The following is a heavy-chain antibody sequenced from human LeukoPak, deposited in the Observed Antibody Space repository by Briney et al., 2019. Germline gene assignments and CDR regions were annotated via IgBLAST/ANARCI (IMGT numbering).Heavy chain of an antibody. CDR1: GGSISSYY. D-gene: IGHD4-17*01. CDR3: ARVYGDYLSGSYYFDY. V-gene: IGHV4-4*09. CDR2: IYTSGST. Sequence: SETLSLTCTVSGGSISSYYWSWIRQPPGKGLEWIGYIYTSGSTNYNPSLKSRVTISVDTSKNQFSLKLSSVTAADTAVYYCARVYGDYLSGSYYFDYWGQGTLVTVSS. J-gene: IGHJ4*02.